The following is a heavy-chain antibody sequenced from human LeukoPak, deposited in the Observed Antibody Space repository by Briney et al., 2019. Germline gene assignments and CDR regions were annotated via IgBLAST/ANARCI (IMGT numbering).Heavy chain of an antibody. V-gene: IGHV1-46*01. CDR1: GYTFTSHY. CDR2: INPSGGST. D-gene: IGHD3-22*01. J-gene: IGHJ4*02. CDR3: ARDTAMVKNYYDSSGLYVWDY. Sequence: ASVKVSCKASGYTFTSHYMHWVRQAPGQGLEWMGIINPSGGSTSYAQKFQGRVTMTRDMSTSTVYMELSSLRSEDTAVYYCARDTAMVKNYYDSSGLYVWDYWGQGTLVTVSS.